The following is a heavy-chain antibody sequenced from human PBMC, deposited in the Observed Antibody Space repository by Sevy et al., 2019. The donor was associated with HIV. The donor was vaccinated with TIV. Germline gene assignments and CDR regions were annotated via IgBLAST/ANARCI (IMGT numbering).Heavy chain of an antibody. D-gene: IGHD1-26*01. CDR2: IKQDGGGR. V-gene: IGHV3-7*01. CDR1: EFTFSSYW. Sequence: GGSLRLSCAASEFTFSSYWMSWVRQAPGKGLEWVANIKQDGGGRDYVDSVKGRLTSSSDNAKNSLYLQMNSLRAEDTAVYYCARSGGSYDYGMDVWGQGTTVTVSS. CDR3: ARSGGSYDYGMDV. J-gene: IGHJ6*02.